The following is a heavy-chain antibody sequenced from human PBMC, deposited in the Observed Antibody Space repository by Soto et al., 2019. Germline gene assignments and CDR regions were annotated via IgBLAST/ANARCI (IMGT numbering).Heavy chain of an antibody. Sequence: PSETLSLTCAVFGGSISSSNWWSWVRQPPGKGLEYIGEVSHTGITKYNPSLKSRLTISLDQSNNQLSLKLTSVTAADTDVKYIARELFGSYAPAGYWGPGTLVTVSS. J-gene: IGHJ4*02. CDR2: VSHTGIT. CDR1: GGSISSSNW. CDR3: ARELFGSYAPAGY. D-gene: IGHD1-26*01. V-gene: IGHV4-4*02.